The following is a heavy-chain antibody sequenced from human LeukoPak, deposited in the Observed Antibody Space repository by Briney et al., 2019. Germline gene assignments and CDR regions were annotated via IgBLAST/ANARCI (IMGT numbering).Heavy chain of an antibody. CDR3: ARRGTVARPGDYHFWAGAGY. J-gene: IGHJ4*02. D-gene: IGHD3-3*01. CDR2: ISVYNGNT. V-gene: IGHV1-18*01. CDR1: DYTFTSYG. Sequence: GASVNVSYTPADYTFTSYGINGVRQAPGQGVEGRGGISVYNGNTNYAQKFQGRVTMPTNTSTRTAYMELTSLRTDDPAVYYCARRGTVARPGDYHFWAGAGYWGEGPLVPVPS.